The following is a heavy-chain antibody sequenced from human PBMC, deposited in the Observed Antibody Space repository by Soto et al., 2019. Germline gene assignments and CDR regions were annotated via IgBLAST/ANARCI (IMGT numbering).Heavy chain of an antibody. Sequence: GGSLRLSCAASGFTFSSYSMNWVRQAPGKGLEWVSYISSSSSTIYYADSVKGRFTISRDNAKNSLYLQMNSLRDEDTAVYYCARSNARLYCYYGMDVWGQGTTVTVSS. D-gene: IGHD6-6*01. CDR1: GFTFSSYS. CDR2: ISSSSSTI. J-gene: IGHJ6*02. CDR3: ARSNARLYCYYGMDV. V-gene: IGHV3-48*02.